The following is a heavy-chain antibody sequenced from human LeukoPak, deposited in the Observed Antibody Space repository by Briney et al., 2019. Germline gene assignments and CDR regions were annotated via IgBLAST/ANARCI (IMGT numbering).Heavy chain of an antibody. CDR1: GFTFSSYA. D-gene: IGHD3-16*01. Sequence: PGGSLRLSCAASGFTFSSYAMTWVRQAPGKGLEWVSGISGSGDNTYYADSVKGRFTISRDNSKNTLYLQMNSLRAEDTAVYYCAAPETWGDYFDYWGQGTLVTVSS. V-gene: IGHV3-23*01. CDR3: AAPETWGDYFDY. CDR2: ISGSGDNT. J-gene: IGHJ4*02.